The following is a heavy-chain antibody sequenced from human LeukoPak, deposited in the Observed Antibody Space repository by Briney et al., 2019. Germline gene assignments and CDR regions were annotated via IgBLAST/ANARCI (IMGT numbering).Heavy chain of an antibody. CDR3: ARDSLRAAGIDY. J-gene: IGHJ4*02. CDR2: INPNSGGT. Sequence: ASVKVSCKDSGYTFTVYYMHWVRQAPGQGLEWMGWINPNSGGTNYAQKFQGRVTMTRDTSISTAYMELSRLRSDDTAVYYCARDSLRAAGIDYWGQGTLVTVSS. V-gene: IGHV1-2*02. CDR1: GYTFTVYY. D-gene: IGHD6-13*01.